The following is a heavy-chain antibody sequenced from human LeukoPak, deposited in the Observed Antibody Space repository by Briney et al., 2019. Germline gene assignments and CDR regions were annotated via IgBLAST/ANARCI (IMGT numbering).Heavy chain of an antibody. D-gene: IGHD4-23*01. V-gene: IGHV3-23*01. Sequence: PGGSLRLSCAASGFTFSNAWMSWVRQAPGKGLEWVSSISGSGGNTYYADSVKGRFTISRDNSKNTLYMQMNSLRAEDTAVYYCAKLVTHFDYWGQGTLVTVSS. CDR3: AKLVTHFDY. J-gene: IGHJ4*02. CDR1: GFTFSNAW. CDR2: ISGSGGNT.